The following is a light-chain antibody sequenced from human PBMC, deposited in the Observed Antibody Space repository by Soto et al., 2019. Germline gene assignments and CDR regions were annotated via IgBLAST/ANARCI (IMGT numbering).Light chain of an antibody. J-gene: IGKJ3*01. CDR1: QGISGW. CDR3: QQTNSFPFT. Sequence: DIQMTQSPSSVSASVGDRVTITCRASQGISGWLAWYQHKPGRAPKLLIYTASSLHSGVPSKFSGSGSGTDFTLTISSLQPEDFATYYCQQTNSFPFTFGPGPKWISN. CDR2: TAS. V-gene: IGKV1-12*01.